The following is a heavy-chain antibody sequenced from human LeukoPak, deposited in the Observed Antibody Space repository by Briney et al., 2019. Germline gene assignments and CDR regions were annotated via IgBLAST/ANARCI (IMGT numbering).Heavy chain of an antibody. CDR2: IYYSGST. CDR3: ARGWFGEGLDY. CDR1: GGSISSYY. J-gene: IGHJ4*02. Sequence: PSETLSLTCTVSGGSISSYYWSRIRQPPGKGLEWIGYIYYSGSTNYNPSLKSRVTISVDTSKNQFSLKLSSVTAADTAVYYCARGWFGEGLDYWGQGTLVTVSS. D-gene: IGHD3-10*01. V-gene: IGHV4-59*01.